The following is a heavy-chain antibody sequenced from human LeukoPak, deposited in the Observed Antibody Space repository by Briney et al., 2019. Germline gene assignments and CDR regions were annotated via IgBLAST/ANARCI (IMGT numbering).Heavy chain of an antibody. CDR2: IKSKTDGGTT. CDR1: GFTFSNAW. V-gene: IGHV3-15*01. Sequence: GGSLRLSCAASGFTFSNAWISWVRQAPGKGLEWVGRIKSKTDGGTTDYAAPVKGRFTISRDDSKNTLYLQMNSLKTEDTAVYYCTTVVVAATRSVDYWGQGTLVTVSS. D-gene: IGHD2-15*01. CDR3: TTVVVAATRSVDY. J-gene: IGHJ4*02.